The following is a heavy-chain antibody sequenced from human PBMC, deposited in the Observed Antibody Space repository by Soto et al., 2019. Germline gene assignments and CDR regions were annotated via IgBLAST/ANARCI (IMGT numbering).Heavy chain of an antibody. Sequence: EVQVVESGGGLVQPGRSLILSCAASGFSFDDYAMHWVRQAPGKGLEWVSGISWNSGTIGYADSVKGRFTISRDNAKNSLYLQINSLRAEDTALYYCAKSTGGTANGMGVWGQGTTVTVSS. V-gene: IGHV3-9*01. CDR2: ISWNSGTI. CDR1: GFSFDDYA. D-gene: IGHD2-8*02. J-gene: IGHJ6*02. CDR3: AKSTGGTANGMGV.